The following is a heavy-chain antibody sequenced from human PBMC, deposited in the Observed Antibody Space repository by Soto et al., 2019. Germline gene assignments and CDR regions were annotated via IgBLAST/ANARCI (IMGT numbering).Heavy chain of an antibody. CDR2: IKQDGSEK. V-gene: IGHV3-7*01. CDR1: GFTFSSYW. CDR3: ARDRVLRFLEWSRIQPYYYHMDV. Sequence: GGSLRLSCAASGFTFSSYWMSWVRQAPGKGLEWVANIKQDGSEKYYVDSVKGRFTISRDNAKNSLYLQMNSLRAEDTAVYYCARDRVLRFLEWSRIQPYYYHMDVWGKGTTVTVSS. J-gene: IGHJ6*03. D-gene: IGHD3-3*01.